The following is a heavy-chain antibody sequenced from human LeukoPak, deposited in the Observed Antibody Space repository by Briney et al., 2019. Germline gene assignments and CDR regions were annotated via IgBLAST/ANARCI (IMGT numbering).Heavy chain of an antibody. CDR2: IYYSGST. V-gene: IGHV4-39*01. CDR3: ARLTMIVVG. CDR1: GGSISSSSYY. D-gene: IGHD3-22*01. Sequence: SETLSLTCTVSGGSISSSSYYWGWIRQPPGKGLEWIGSIYYSGSTYYNPSLKSRVTISVDTSKNQFSLKLSSVTAADTAVYYRARLTMIVVGWGQGTLVTVSS. J-gene: IGHJ4*02.